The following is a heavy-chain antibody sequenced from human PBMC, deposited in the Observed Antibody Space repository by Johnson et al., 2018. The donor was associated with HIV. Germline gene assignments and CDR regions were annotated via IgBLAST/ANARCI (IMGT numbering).Heavy chain of an antibody. Sequence: VQLVESGGGLVQPGGSLRLSCAASGFTFIRYWMSWVRQAPGKGLEWVANIKQDGSEKTYVDSVKGRFTISRDNAKKSLYLQMNSLRADDTAVYYCASPYSYGLDDAFDIWGQGTMVTVSS. D-gene: IGHD5-18*01. CDR2: IKQDGSEK. CDR1: GFTFIRYW. V-gene: IGHV3-7*05. J-gene: IGHJ3*02. CDR3: ASPYSYGLDDAFDI.